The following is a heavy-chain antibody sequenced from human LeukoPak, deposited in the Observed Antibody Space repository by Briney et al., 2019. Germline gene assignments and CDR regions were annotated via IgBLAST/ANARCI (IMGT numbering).Heavy chain of an antibody. V-gene: IGHV3-15*01. CDR2: IKSKTDGGTT. D-gene: IGHD1-14*01. Sequence: GGSLRLSCAASGFTFSSYEMNWVRQAPGKGLEWVGRIKSKTDGGTTDYAAPVKGRFTISRDDSKNTLYLQMNSLKTEDTAVYYCTTSSNRVYYYYYYMDVWGKGTTVTISS. CDR1: GFTFSSYE. CDR3: TTSSNRVYYYYYYMDV. J-gene: IGHJ6*03.